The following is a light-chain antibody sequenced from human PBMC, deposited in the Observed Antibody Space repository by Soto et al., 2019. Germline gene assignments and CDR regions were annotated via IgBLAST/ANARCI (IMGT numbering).Light chain of an antibody. J-gene: IGLJ2*01. Sequence: QAVVTQPPSASGTPGQRVTISCSGSSSNIGSNTVNWYQQLPGTAPKLLIYSNNQRPSGVPDRFSGSKSGTSASLAISGLHSEDEADYYCAAWDDSLNGPVFGGGTKVTVL. CDR3: AAWDDSLNGPV. CDR2: SNN. CDR1: SSNIGSNT. V-gene: IGLV1-44*01.